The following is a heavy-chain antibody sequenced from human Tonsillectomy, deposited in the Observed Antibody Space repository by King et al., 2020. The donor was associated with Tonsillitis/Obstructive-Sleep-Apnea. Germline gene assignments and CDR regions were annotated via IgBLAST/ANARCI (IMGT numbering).Heavy chain of an antibody. CDR1: GYTFTSYY. V-gene: IGHV1-46*01. CDR3: ARDDKDDRYFDY. D-gene: IGHD2-15*01. J-gene: IGHJ4*02. Sequence: VKLVESGAEVKNPGASVKVSCKAYGYTFTSYYIHWVRQAPGQGLEWMGIINPSDGITTYAQKFQGRVTMTRDTSTNTVHMELTSLRSEDTAVYYCARDDKDDRYFDYWGQGTLVTVSS. CDR2: INPSDGIT.